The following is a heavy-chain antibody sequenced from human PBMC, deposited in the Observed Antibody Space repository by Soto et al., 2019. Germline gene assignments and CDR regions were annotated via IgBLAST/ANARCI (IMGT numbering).Heavy chain of an antibody. CDR1: GFTFSTYA. CDR3: ARGSARHYSSGTLLD. CDR2: ISYDGSNE. Sequence: QVQVVESGGGVVQPGRSLRLSCAASGFTFSTYAMHWVRQAPGKGLEWVAVISYDGSNEYYVDSVKGRFTISRDNSKNTLYLQMNSLREEDTAVYYCARGSARHYSSGTLLDWGQGTLVTVSS. V-gene: IGHV3-30-3*01. J-gene: IGHJ4*02. D-gene: IGHD3-10*01.